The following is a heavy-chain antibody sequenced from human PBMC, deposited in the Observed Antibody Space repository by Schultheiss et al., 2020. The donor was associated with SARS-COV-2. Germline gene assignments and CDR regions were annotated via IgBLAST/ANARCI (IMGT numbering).Heavy chain of an antibody. CDR1: GFTFSSYS. D-gene: IGHD2-15*01. CDR2: IWSDGSNE. J-gene: IGHJ6*02. Sequence: GGSLRLSCAASGFTFSSYSMNWVRQAPGKGLEWVAVIWSDGSNEYYADSVKGRFTISRDNSKNTLYLQMSSLRAEDTAVYYCAREVVGNDMDVWGQGTTVTVSS. CDR3: AREVVGNDMDV. V-gene: IGHV3-33*08.